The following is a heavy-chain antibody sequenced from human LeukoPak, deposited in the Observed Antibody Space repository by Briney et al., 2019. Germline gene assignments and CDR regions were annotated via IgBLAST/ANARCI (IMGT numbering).Heavy chain of an antibody. CDR3: ASSSYYDILTGYFLYYFDY. D-gene: IGHD3-9*01. J-gene: IGHJ4*02. V-gene: IGHV4-30-2*01. CDR1: GDSISSGAYS. Sequence: TPSETLSLTCAVSGDSISSGAYSWSWTRQPPGKGLEWIGYISHSGNTYYNPSLKSRVTMSVDRSNNQFSLKLSSVTAADTAVYYCASSSYYDILTGYFLYYFDYWGQGTLVTVSS. CDR2: ISHSGNT.